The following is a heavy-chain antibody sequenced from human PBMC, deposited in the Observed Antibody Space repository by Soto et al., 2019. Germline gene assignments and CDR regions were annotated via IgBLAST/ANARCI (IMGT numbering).Heavy chain of an antibody. D-gene: IGHD6-13*01. CDR3: ARDVQRSSWFDYYYYYGMDV. CDR1: GGTFSSYA. Sequence: GASVKVSCKASGGTFSSYAISWVRQAPGQGLEWMGGIIPIFGTANYAQKFQGRVTIIADKSTSTAYMELSSLRSEDTAVYYCARDVQRSSWFDYYYYYGMDVWGQGTTVTVSS. CDR2: IIPIFGTA. V-gene: IGHV1-69*06. J-gene: IGHJ6*02.